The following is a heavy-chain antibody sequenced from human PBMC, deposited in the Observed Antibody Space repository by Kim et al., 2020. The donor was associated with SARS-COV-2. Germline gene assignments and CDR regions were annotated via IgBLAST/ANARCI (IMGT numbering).Heavy chain of an antibody. D-gene: IGHD3-3*01. CDR3: ARDLHRGDTYDFWSGSSNWFDP. CDR1: GFTFSSYG. CDR2: IWYDGSNK. Sequence: GGSLRLSCAASGFTFSSYGMHWVRQAPGKGLEWVAVIWYDGSNKYYADSVKGRFTISRDNSKNTLYLQMNSLRAEETAVYYCARDLHRGDTYDFWSGSSNWFDPWGQGTLVTVSS. J-gene: IGHJ5*02. V-gene: IGHV3-33*01.